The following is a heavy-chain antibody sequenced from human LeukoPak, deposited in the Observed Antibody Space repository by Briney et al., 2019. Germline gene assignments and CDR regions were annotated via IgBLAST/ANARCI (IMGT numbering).Heavy chain of an antibody. CDR1: GFTFSSYS. V-gene: IGHV3-21*04. Sequence: GGSLRLSCAASGFTFSSYSMNWVRQAPGRGLEWVSSISSSSSYIYYADSVKGRFTISRHNSKNTLYLQMNSLRAEDTAVYYCAKTKYIYPRWDDAFDIWGQGTMVTVSS. J-gene: IGHJ3*02. CDR3: AKTKYIYPRWDDAFDI. CDR2: ISSSSSYI. D-gene: IGHD1-26*01.